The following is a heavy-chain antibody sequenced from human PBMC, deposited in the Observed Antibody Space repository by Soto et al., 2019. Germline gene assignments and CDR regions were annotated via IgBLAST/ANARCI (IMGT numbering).Heavy chain of an antibody. CDR3: ARVSSWSCFDY. CDR2: INPSGGST. CDR1: GYTFTSYY. D-gene: IGHD6-13*01. Sequence: QVQLVQSGAEVKKPGASVKVSCKASGYTFTSYYMHWVRQAPGQGLEWMGIINPSGGSTSYAQKLQGRVTMTRDTSTSTVYRELSSLRSEDTAVYYCARVSSWSCFDYWGQGTLVTVSS. J-gene: IGHJ4*02. V-gene: IGHV1-46*04.